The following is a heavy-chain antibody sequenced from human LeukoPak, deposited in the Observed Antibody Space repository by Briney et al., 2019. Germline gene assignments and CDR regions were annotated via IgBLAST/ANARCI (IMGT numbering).Heavy chain of an antibody. CDR3: ASSGYYFSIDY. Sequence: SQTLSLTCTVSGGSISSGGYYWSWIRQHPGTGLEWIGYIYYSGGTYYNPSLKSRVTISVDTSKNQFSLKLSSVTAADTAVYYCASSGYYFSIDYWGQGTLVTVSS. D-gene: IGHD3-22*01. CDR2: IYYSGGT. V-gene: IGHV4-31*03. CDR1: GGSISSGGYY. J-gene: IGHJ4*02.